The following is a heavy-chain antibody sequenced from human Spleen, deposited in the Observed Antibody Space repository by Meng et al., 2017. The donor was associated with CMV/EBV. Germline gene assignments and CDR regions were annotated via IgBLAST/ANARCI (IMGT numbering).Heavy chain of an antibody. CDR2: ISYDGSNK. J-gene: IGHJ4*02. V-gene: IGHV3-30*04. D-gene: IGHD6-6*01. CDR3: ARSFSSIAARLVDY. Sequence: SGFPFRRSPLHWVRQAPGQGMEWVAVISYDGSNKYYADSVKGRFTISRDNSKNTLYLQMNSLRAEDTAVYYCARSFSSIAARLVDYWGQGTLVTVSS. CDR1: GFPFRRSP.